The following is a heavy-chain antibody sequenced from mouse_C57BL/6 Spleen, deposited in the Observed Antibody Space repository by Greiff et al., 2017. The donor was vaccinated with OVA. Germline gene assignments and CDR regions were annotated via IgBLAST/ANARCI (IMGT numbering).Heavy chain of an antibody. CDR3: VRQKDLLPYFDY. D-gene: IGHD2-10*01. Sequence: EVQVVESGGGLVQPKGSLKLSCAASGFSFNTYAMNWVRQAPGKGLEWVARIRSKSNNYATYYADSVKDRFTISRDDSESMLYLQMNNLKTEDTAMYYCVRQKDLLPYFDYWGQGTTLTVSS. CDR1: GFSFNTYA. J-gene: IGHJ2*01. V-gene: IGHV10-1*01. CDR2: IRSKSNNYAT.